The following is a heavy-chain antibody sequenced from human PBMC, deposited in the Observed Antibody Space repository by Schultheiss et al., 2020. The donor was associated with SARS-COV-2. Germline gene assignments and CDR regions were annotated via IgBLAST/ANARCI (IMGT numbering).Heavy chain of an antibody. J-gene: IGHJ4*02. V-gene: IGHV3-74*01. CDR3: VRFSGNYAL. CDR2: IHRDGKTI. D-gene: IGHD1-26*01. Sequence: GGSLRLSCAVSGFTFTIYWMKWGRQVSGKGLVCIHRDGKTITDADSVKGRFTISRDNSKNTLYLQMSSLRAEDTAVYYCVRFSGNYALWGQGTLVTVSS. CDR1: GFTFTIYW.